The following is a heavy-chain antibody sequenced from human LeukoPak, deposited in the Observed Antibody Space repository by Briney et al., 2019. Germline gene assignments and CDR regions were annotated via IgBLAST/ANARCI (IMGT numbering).Heavy chain of an antibody. CDR2: IYYSGST. CDR3: ARHRGMRGGGYYFDY. CDR1: GGSISSSSYY. V-gene: IGHV4-39*01. J-gene: IGHJ4*02. Sequence: PSETLSLTCTVSGGSISSSSYYWGWIRQPPGKGLEWIGSIYYSGSTYYNPSLKSRVTISVDTSKNQFSLKLSSVTAADTAVYYCARHRGMRGGGYYFDYWGQGTLVTVSS. D-gene: IGHD3-16*01.